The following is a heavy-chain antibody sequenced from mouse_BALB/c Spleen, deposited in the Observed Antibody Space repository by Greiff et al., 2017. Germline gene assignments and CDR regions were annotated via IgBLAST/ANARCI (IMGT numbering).Heavy chain of an antibody. J-gene: IGHJ4*01. D-gene: IGHD2-14*01. CDR3: ARKAYYRYDGDYYAMDY. CDR2: IYPGSGNT. Sequence: VKLVESGAELARPGASVKLSCKASGYTFTDYYINWVKQRTGQGLEWIGEIYPGSGNTYYNEKFKGKATLTADKSSSTAYMQLSSLTSEDSAVYFCARKAYYRYDGDYYAMDYWGQGTSVTVSS. V-gene: IGHV1-77*01. CDR1: GYTFTDYY.